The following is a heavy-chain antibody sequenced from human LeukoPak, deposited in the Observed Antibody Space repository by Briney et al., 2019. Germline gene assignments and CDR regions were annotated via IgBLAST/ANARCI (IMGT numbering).Heavy chain of an antibody. J-gene: IGHJ5*02. D-gene: IGHD4-17*01. CDR3: AGYGYGDSNWFDP. V-gene: IGHV3-11*03. CDR1: GFTFSDYY. Sequence: GGSLRLSCAASGFTFSDYYMSWIRQAPGKGLEWVSYISSSSSYINYADSVKGRFTISRDNAKNSLYLQMNSLRAEDTAVYYCAGYGYGDSNWFDPWGQGTLVTVSS. CDR2: ISSSSSYI.